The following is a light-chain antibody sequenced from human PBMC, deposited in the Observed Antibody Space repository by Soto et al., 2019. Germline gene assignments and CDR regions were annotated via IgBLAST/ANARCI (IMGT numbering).Light chain of an antibody. CDR2: GAS. Sequence: EIVLTQSPGTLSLSPGERATLSCRASQSVRSSHLAWYQQIPGQSPRILIYGASSRATGIPARFSGSGSGTEFTLTISSLQSEDFAVYYCQQYNNWPRTFGQGTKVDIK. J-gene: IGKJ1*01. CDR3: QQYNNWPRT. V-gene: IGKV3-15*01. CDR1: QSVRSSH.